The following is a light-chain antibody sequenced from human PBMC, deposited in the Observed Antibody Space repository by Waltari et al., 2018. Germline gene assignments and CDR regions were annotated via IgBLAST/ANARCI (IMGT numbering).Light chain of an antibody. J-gene: IGKJ1*01. CDR1: QSISSY. CDR2: AAS. V-gene: IGKV1-39*01. Sequence: DIQMTPSPSSLSASVGDRVTITCRASQSISSYLNWYQQKPGKAPKLLIYAASSLQSGVPSSFSGSGSGTDFTLTISSLQPEDFATDYCQQSYSTPRTFGQGTKVEIK. CDR3: QQSYSTPRT.